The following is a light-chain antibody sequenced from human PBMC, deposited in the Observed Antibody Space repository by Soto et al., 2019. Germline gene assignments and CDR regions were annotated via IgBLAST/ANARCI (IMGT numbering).Light chain of an antibody. CDR3: GTWDSSLSVVV. J-gene: IGLJ2*01. Sequence: QSVLTQPPSVSAASGQKVTISCSGSSSNIGNNYVSWYQQLPGTAPKLLIYDNNKRPSGIPDRFSGSKSGTSATLGITGLQTGDEADYYCGTWDSSLSVVVFGGGTKLTFL. CDR2: DNN. V-gene: IGLV1-51*01. CDR1: SSNIGNNY.